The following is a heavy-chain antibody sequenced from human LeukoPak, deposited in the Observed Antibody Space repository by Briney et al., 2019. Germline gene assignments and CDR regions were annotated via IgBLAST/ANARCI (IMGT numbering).Heavy chain of an antibody. V-gene: IGHV3-7*01. Sequence: GRSLRLSCAASGFTFSSYWMSWVRQAPGKGLEWVANIKQDGSEKYYVDSVKGRFTISRDTAKNPLYLQMNSLRPEGTAVYYCARLGIPRGSNPIVLMVYAIGRWGQGTLVSVSS. J-gene: IGHJ4*02. CDR1: GFTFSSYW. D-gene: IGHD2-8*01. CDR2: IKQDGSEK. CDR3: ARLGIPRGSNPIVLMVYAIGR.